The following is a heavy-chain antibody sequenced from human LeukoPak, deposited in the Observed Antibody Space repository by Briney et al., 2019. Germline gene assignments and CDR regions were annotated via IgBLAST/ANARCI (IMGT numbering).Heavy chain of an antibody. CDR2: IIPIFGTA. V-gene: IGHV1-69*13. Sequence: SVKVSRKASGGTFSSYAISWVRQAPGQGLEWMGGIIPIFGTANYAQKFQGRVTITADESTSTAYMELSSLRSEDTAVYYCARGYYYDSSGYYLPFDYWGQGTLVTVSS. CDR1: GGTFSSYA. CDR3: ARGYYYDSSGYYLPFDY. J-gene: IGHJ4*02. D-gene: IGHD3-22*01.